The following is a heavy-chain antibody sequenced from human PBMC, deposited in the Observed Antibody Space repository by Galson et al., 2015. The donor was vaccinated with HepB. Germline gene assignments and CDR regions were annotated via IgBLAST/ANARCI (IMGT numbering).Heavy chain of an antibody. Sequence: SVKVSCKASGGTFSSYAISWVRQAPGQGLEWMGGIIPIFGTANYAQKFQGRVTITADESTSTAYMELSSLRSEDTAVYYCARDPGRGVVVPAAIGGHWYFDLWGRGTLVTVSS. D-gene: IGHD2-2*01. CDR1: GGTFSSYA. CDR2: IIPIFGTA. J-gene: IGHJ2*01. CDR3: ARDPGRGVVVPAAIGGHWYFDL. V-gene: IGHV1-69*13.